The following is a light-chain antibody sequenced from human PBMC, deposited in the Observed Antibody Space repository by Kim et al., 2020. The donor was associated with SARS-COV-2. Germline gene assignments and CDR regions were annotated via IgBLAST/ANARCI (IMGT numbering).Light chain of an antibody. V-gene: IGKV1-17*01. CDR3: LQHSTYPIT. Sequence: ASVGDIVTLTCRATQDIKNDLGWYQQNPGRAPKRLIYGASSLQSGFPSRFSGSGSGTEFTLTISSVQPEDFATYFCLQHSTYPITFGQGTRLEIK. J-gene: IGKJ5*01. CDR2: GAS. CDR1: QDIKND.